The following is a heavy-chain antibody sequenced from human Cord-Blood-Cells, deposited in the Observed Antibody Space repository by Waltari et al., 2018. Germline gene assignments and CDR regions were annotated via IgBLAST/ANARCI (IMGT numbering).Heavy chain of an antibody. V-gene: IGHV1-69*01. CDR1: GGTFSSYA. CDR2: IIPIFGTA. CDR3: ARERLYCSGGSCYFEYFDY. J-gene: IGHJ4*02. Sequence: QVQLVQSGAEVKKPGSSVKVSCKASGGTFSSYAISWVRQAPGQGREWMGGIIPIFGTANYAQKFQGRVTITADESTSTAYMELSSLRSEDTAVYYCARERLYCSGGSCYFEYFDYWGQGTLVTVSS. D-gene: IGHD2-15*01.